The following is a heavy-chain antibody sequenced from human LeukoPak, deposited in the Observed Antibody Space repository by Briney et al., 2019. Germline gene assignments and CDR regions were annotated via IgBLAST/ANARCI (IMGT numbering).Heavy chain of an antibody. CDR2: ISSSGGST. V-gene: IGHV3-23*01. Sequence: PGGSLRLSCAASGFTVSGYAMNWVRQAPGKGLEWVATISSSGGSTYYADFVKGRFTISRDNSKNTLYLQMNSLRAEDTAVYYCAKCKLRSVLYYYYYMDVWGKGTTVTVSS. D-gene: IGHD3-3*01. J-gene: IGHJ6*03. CDR1: GFTVSGYA. CDR3: AKCKLRSVLYYYYYMDV.